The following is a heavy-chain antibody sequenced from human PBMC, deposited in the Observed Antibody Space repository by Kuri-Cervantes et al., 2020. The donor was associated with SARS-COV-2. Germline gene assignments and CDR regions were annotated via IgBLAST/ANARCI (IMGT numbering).Heavy chain of an antibody. CDR2: IHHSGST. D-gene: IGHD3-3*01. Sequence: SETLSLTCAVYGGSFSGYYWSWIRQSPGKGLEWIGEIHHSGSTNYNPSLRSRVTISVDTSKNQFSLKLSSVTAADTAVYYCARGISYYGFWSGYYTGIVWFDPWGQGTLVTVSS. J-gene: IGHJ5*02. V-gene: IGHV4-34*01. CDR1: GGSFSGYY. CDR3: ARGISYYGFWSGYYTGIVWFDP.